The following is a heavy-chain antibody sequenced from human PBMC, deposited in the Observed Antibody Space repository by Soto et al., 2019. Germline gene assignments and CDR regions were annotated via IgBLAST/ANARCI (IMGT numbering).Heavy chain of an antibody. D-gene: IGHD2-15*01. CDR3: AKSPLGYCSGGSCYPPHYFDY. Sequence: EVQLLDSGGGLVQPGGSLRLSCAASGFTFSNYVMSWVRQAPGKGLEWVSGVGGSGDSTYYADSVKGRFTISRDNSKDTLYLQMNSLRAEDTAVYYCAKSPLGYCSGGSCYPPHYFDYWGQGTLVTVSS. J-gene: IGHJ4*02. CDR1: GFTFSNYV. V-gene: IGHV3-23*01. CDR2: VGGSGDST.